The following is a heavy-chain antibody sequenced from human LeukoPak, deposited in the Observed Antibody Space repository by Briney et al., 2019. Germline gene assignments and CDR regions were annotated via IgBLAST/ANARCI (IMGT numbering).Heavy chain of an antibody. Sequence: ASVKVSCKASGYTFTGYYMHWVRQAPGQGLEWMGWINPNSGGTNYAQKFRGRVTMTRDTSTSTVYMELSSLRSEDTAVYYCARDLETLGHYAGSFFDPWGQGTLVTVSS. CDR1: GYTFTGYY. V-gene: IGHV1-2*02. CDR3: ARDLETLGHYAGSFFDP. D-gene: IGHD3-16*01. J-gene: IGHJ5*02. CDR2: INPNSGGT.